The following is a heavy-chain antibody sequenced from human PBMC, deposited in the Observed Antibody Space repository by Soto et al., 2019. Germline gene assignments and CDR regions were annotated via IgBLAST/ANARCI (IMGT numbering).Heavy chain of an antibody. Sequence: QVQLQESGPGLVKPSETLSLTCTVSGGSISSYYWSWIRQPAGKGLQWIGRIYTSGSTNYNPSLQSRATMSVDTSKNQFSLKLSSVTAADTAVYYCARACSSTSCYDVFDSWGQGTLVTVSS. CDR1: GGSISSYY. CDR2: IYTSGST. J-gene: IGHJ4*02. V-gene: IGHV4-4*07. CDR3: ARACSSTSCYDVFDS. D-gene: IGHD2-2*01.